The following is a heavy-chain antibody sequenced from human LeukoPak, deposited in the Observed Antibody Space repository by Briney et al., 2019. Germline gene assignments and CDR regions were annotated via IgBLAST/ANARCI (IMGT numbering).Heavy chain of an antibody. D-gene: IGHD3-22*01. Sequence: PGGSLRLSCAASGFTFSTYNMNWVRQAPGKGLEWLAYITSNINTIYYADSVKGRFTISRDNAKNSLYLQMNSLRAEDTAVYYCARDYGTQASGFPQHWGQGTLVTVSS. J-gene: IGHJ1*01. V-gene: IGHV3-48*04. CDR1: GFTFSTYN. CDR2: ITSNINTI. CDR3: ARDYGTQASGFPQH.